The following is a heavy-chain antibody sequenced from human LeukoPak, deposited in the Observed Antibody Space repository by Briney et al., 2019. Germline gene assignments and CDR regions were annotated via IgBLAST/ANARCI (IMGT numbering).Heavy chain of an antibody. J-gene: IGHJ5*02. Sequence: SETLSLTCTVSGGSISSSSYYWGWIRQPPGKGREWIGSIYYSGSTYYNPSLKSRVTISVDTSKNQFSLKLSSVTAADTAVYYCARPVHTGPWVDTAMASYSTWGQGTLVIVSS. CDR2: IYYSGST. V-gene: IGHV4-39*01. D-gene: IGHD5-18*01. CDR3: ARPVHTGPWVDTAMASYST. CDR1: GGSISSSSYY.